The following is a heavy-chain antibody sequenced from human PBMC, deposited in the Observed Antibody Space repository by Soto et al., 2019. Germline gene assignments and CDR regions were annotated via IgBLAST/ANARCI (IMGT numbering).Heavy chain of an antibody. CDR2: SSGSGGST. CDR3: ALWFGELSRYSDY. D-gene: IGHD3-10*01. J-gene: IGHJ4*02. CDR1: GFTFSSYA. Sequence: GGSLRLSCAASGFTFSSYAMSWVRQAPGKGLEWVSASSGSGGSTYYADSVKGRFTISRDNSKNTLYLQMNSLRAEDTAVYYCALWFGELSRYSDYWGQGTLVTVSS. V-gene: IGHV3-23*01.